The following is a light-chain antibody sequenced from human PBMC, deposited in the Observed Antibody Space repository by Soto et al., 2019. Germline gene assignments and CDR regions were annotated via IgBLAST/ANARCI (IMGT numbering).Light chain of an antibody. V-gene: IGLV2-14*01. CDR2: DVT. CDR1: SSDVGLYNY. J-gene: IGLJ1*01. CDR3: SSFTTSSTYV. Sequence: QSALTQPASVSGSPGQSIAISCTGTSSDVGLYNYVSWYQQHPDKVPKLIIYDVTNRPSGDSDRFSGSKSGNTASLTISGLQADDEADYYCSSFTTSSTYVFGTGTKVTVL.